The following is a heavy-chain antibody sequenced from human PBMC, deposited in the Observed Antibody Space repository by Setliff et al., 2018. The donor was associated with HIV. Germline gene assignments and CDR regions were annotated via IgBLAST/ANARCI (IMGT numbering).Heavy chain of an antibody. J-gene: IGHJ5*02. V-gene: IGHV1-58*02. D-gene: IGHD1-20*01. Sequence: GASVKVSCKTSGFTFSRSTIQWVRQARGQPLEWVGWISIGSGLTKYEQKFHGRVTFTRDMSTSTAYMEVSSLRSDDTAVYYCAAEINTDNNCCWFDPWGQGTLVTVPQ. CDR3: AAEINTDNNCCWFDP. CDR2: ISIGSGLT. CDR1: GFTFSRST.